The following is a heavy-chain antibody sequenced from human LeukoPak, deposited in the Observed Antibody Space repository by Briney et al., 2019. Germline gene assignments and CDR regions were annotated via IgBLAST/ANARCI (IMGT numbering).Heavy chain of an antibody. CDR1: GGSISSYY. V-gene: IGHV4-59*01. D-gene: IGHD1-26*01. J-gene: IGHJ2*01. Sequence: SETLSLTCTVSGGSISSYYWSWIRQPPGKGLEWIGYIYYSGSTNYNPSLKSRVTISVDTSKNQFSLKLSSVTAADTAVYYCARRGLSYLLARGYFDLWGRGTLVTVSS. CDR2: IYYSGST. CDR3: ARRGLSYLLARGYFDL.